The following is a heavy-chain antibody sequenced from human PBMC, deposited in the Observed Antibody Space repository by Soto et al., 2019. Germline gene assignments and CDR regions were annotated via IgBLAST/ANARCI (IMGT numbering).Heavy chain of an antibody. Sequence: SETLSLTCTVSGASISGNYWSWIRQPPGKGLEWIGYIYYSGSTYYNPSLKSRVTISVDTSKNQFSLKLSSVTAADTAVYYCARSVFPWGQGTLVTVSS. J-gene: IGHJ5*02. CDR2: IYYSGST. V-gene: IGHV4-59*06. CDR1: GASISGNY. CDR3: ARSVFP.